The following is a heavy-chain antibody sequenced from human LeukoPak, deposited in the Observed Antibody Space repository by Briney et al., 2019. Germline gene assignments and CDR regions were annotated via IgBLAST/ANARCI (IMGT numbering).Heavy chain of an antibody. Sequence: GGSLRLSCAASGFTFSSYSMNWVRQAPGQGLEWFSSISSSSSYIYYADSVKGRFTISRDNATSSLYLQMNTLRAEDTAVYYCAKGNTAMAGFDYWGQGTLVTVSS. CDR3: AKGNTAMAGFDY. CDR2: ISSSSSYI. CDR1: GFTFSSYS. J-gene: IGHJ4*02. D-gene: IGHD5-18*01. V-gene: IGHV3-21*01.